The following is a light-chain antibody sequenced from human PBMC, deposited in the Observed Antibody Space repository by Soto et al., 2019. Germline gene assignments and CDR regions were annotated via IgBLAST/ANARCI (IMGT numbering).Light chain of an antibody. CDR2: SAS. Sequence: IVLTQSAATLSLYPGERATLSCRASQSVRNDLVWYHQKPGQAPRVLIYSASNRATGIPARFSGSGSGTDFTLTISSLEPEDFAVYYFQQRTNWPPTFGGGTKVEMK. V-gene: IGKV3-11*01. CDR3: QQRTNWPPT. CDR1: QSVRND. J-gene: IGKJ4*01.